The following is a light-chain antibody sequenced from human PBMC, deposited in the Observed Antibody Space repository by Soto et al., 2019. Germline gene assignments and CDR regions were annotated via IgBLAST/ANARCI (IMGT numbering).Light chain of an antibody. V-gene: IGKV1-5*03. CDR3: QQYGSSPT. J-gene: IGKJ4*01. CDR1: QTISSW. Sequence: IQMTQSPSTLSVSVGDGVTITCRASQTISSWLAWYQQKPGKAPKLLIYKASTLKSGVPSRFSGSGSGTEFTLTISSLQTDDFAVYYCQQYGSSPTFGGGTKVDIK. CDR2: KAS.